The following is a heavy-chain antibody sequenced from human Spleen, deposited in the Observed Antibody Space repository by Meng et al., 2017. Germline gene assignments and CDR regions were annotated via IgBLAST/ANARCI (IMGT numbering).Heavy chain of an antibody. CDR3: ARQEGAFDY. D-gene: IGHD3-16*01. Sequence: QIKLRQSGPGLVKPSQTLSLTCAISGDSVSSNSAAWNWLRQSPSRGLEWLGRTYYRSKWYNDYAVSVKSRITIIPDTSKNQFSLQLNSVTPEDTAVYYCARQEGAFDYWGQGTLVTVSS. CDR1: GDSVSSNSAA. CDR2: TYYRSKWYN. V-gene: IGHV6-1*01. J-gene: IGHJ4*02.